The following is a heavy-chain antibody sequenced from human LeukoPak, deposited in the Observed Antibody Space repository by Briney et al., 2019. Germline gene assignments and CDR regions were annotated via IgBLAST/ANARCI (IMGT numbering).Heavy chain of an antibody. Sequence: GGSLRLSCAASGFTFSSYGMHWVRQAPGKGLEWVAFIRYDGSNKYYADSVKGRFTISRDNSKNTLYLQMNSLRAEDTAVYYCARVGTLYSSSYYFDYWGQGTLVTVSS. J-gene: IGHJ4*02. CDR2: IRYDGSNK. V-gene: IGHV3-30*02. CDR1: GFTFSSYG. D-gene: IGHD6-6*01. CDR3: ARVGTLYSSSYYFDY.